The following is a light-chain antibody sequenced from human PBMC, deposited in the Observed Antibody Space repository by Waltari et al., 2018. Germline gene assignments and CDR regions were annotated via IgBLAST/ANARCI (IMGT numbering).Light chain of an antibody. Sequence: QSVLTQPPSMSAAPGQKVTIPCSGGSSNIGSNLVSWYQQLSGMAPKLLIYDDDKRPSGIPDRFSASKSGTSATLDITGLRAGDEADYYCGTWDDNLSSGVFGGGTSLTV. CDR3: GTWDDNLSSGV. CDR2: DDD. V-gene: IGLV1-51*01. CDR1: SSNIGSNL. J-gene: IGLJ3*02.